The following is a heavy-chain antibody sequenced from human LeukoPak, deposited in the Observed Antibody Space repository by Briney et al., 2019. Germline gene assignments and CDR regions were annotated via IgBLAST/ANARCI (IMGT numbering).Heavy chain of an antibody. J-gene: IGHJ4*02. Sequence: GGSLRLSCAASGFTFSSHAMHWVRQAPGKGLEYVAAINGNGFSTYYANSVKGRFTISRDNSKITLYLQMGSLTSEDMAVYYCARVVLTVTSNYFDYWGQGTLVTVSS. CDR3: ARVVLTVTSNYFDY. V-gene: IGHV3-64*01. CDR1: GFTFSSHA. D-gene: IGHD4-17*01. CDR2: INGNGFST.